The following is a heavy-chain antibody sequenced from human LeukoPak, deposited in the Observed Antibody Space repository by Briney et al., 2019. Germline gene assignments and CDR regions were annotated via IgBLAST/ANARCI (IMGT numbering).Heavy chain of an antibody. J-gene: IGHJ4*02. CDR2: ISGRGANT. V-gene: IGHV3-23*01. D-gene: IGHD3-22*01. Sequence: GGSLRLSCATSGFTFSSYAMSWVRQAPGKGLEWVSSISGRGANTHYADSVKGRFTISGDYSKNTLNLQMNSLRAEDTAVYYCAKSERVFDTSGYYWFPNWGQGILVTVSS. CDR1: GFTFSSYA. CDR3: AKSERVFDTSGYYWFPN.